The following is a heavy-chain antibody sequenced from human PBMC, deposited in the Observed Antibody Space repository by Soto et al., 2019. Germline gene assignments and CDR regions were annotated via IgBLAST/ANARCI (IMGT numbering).Heavy chain of an antibody. CDR1: GGAINSYY. D-gene: IGHD3-3*01. CDR3: ARGQRFSDWFDP. Sequence: QVHLQESGPGLVKPSETLSLTCTVSGGAINSYYWTWIRQPAGKGLEWIGRIYSSGSTKYNPSLQSRVTMSLDTSKNQSSLRLTSVTAADTAVYYCARGQRFSDWFDPWGQGTLVTVSS. V-gene: IGHV4-4*07. J-gene: IGHJ5*02. CDR2: IYSSGST.